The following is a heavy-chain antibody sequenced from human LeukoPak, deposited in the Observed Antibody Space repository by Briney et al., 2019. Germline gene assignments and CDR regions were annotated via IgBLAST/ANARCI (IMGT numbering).Heavy chain of an antibody. V-gene: IGHV4-34*01. Sequence: NPSETLSLTCAVYGGSLSGCYWSWIRQPPGKGLEWIGEINHSGRTNYNPSLKSRVTISVDTSKNQFSLKLSSVTAADTAVYYCARERSSGLWGWYFDLWGRGTLVTVSS. D-gene: IGHD6-19*01. CDR1: GGSLSGCY. CDR2: INHSGRT. J-gene: IGHJ2*01. CDR3: ARERSSGLWGWYFDL.